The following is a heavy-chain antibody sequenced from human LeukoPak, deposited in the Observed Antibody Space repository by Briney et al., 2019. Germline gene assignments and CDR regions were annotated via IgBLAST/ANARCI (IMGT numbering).Heavy chain of an antibody. CDR1: GGSIYISNYF. CDR3: ARDGPLGTRGAFDI. CDR2: ISYSAST. J-gene: IGHJ3*02. D-gene: IGHD2-2*01. V-gene: IGHV4-39*07. Sequence: SETLSLTCTVSGGSIYISNYFWAWIRQPPGKGLEWIGTISYSASTYYNPSLKSRVTISADTSKTQFSLKLSSVTAADTAVYYCARDGPLGTRGAFDIWGQGTMVTVSS.